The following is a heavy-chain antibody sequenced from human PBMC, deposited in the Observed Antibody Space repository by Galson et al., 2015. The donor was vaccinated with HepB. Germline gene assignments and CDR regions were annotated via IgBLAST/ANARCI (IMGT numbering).Heavy chain of an antibody. CDR1: GFIVSSNY. CDR3: ARGYSRSWYSGLGY. Sequence: SLRLSCAASGFIVSSNYMTWVRQAPGKGPEWVSVIYTGGNTDYADSVKGRFTISRDNSKNTLYLEMNNLRVEDTAVYYCARGYSRSWYSGLGYWGQGTLVTVSS. CDR2: IYTGGNT. J-gene: IGHJ4*02. V-gene: IGHV3-53*01. D-gene: IGHD6-13*01.